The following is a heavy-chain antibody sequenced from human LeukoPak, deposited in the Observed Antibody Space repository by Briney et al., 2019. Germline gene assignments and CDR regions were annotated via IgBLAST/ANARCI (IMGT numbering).Heavy chain of an antibody. V-gene: IGHV4-61*01. CDR1: GGSVSSGSSY. CDR3: ARGIAVAGDAFDI. J-gene: IGHJ3*02. Sequence: SSETLSLTCTVSGGSVSSGSSYWSWIRQPPGKGLERIGYIYYSGSTNYNPSLKSRVTISVETSKNQFSLKLSSVTAADTAVYYCARGIAVAGDAFDIWGQGTMVTVSS. D-gene: IGHD6-19*01. CDR2: IYYSGST.